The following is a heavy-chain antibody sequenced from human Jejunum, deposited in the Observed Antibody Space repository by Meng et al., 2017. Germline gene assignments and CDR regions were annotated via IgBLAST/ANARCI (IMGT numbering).Heavy chain of an antibody. CDR3: ARGVGDIRVGFDY. D-gene: IGHD5-12*01. J-gene: IGHJ4*02. Sequence: QVHLQESGPGLVQPSGPPSLTCEVSGDSISSTNWWDWLRQPPGKGLEWIGEIYHSGRTNFNPSLESRVTISVDESKNQFSLTLNSVTAADTAVYYCARGVGDIRVGFDYWGQGILVTVSS. CDR2: IYHSGRT. CDR1: GDSISSTNW. V-gene: IGHV4-4*02.